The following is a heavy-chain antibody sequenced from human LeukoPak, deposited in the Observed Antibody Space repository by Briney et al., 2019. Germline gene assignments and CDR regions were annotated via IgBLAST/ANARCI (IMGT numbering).Heavy chain of an antibody. CDR3: ARDRNCTSGWKGHAFDI. Sequence: SSETLSLTCTVSGGSISSYYWSWIRQPPGKGLEWIGYIYHSGSTNYNPSLNSRVTISVDTSKNQFSLKLSSVTAADTAVYYCARDRNCTSGWKGHAFDIWGKVTMVTVAS. J-gene: IGHJ3*02. CDR1: GGSISSYY. CDR2: IYHSGST. D-gene: IGHD6-19*01. V-gene: IGHV4-59*01.